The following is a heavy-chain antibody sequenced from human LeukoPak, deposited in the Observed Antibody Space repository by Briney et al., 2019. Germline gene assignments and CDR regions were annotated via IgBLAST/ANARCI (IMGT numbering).Heavy chain of an antibody. D-gene: IGHD3-10*01. CDR1: GGSISSGGYY. CDR2: IYYSGST. V-gene: IGHV4-31*03. Sequence: SETLSLTCTVSGGSISSGGYYWSWIRQHPGKGLEWIVYIYYSGSTYYNPSLKSRVTISVDTSKNQFSLKLSSVTAADTAVYYCAGSMVRGVIIPKNWFDPWGQGTLVTVSS. CDR3: AGSMVRGVIIPKNWFDP. J-gene: IGHJ5*02.